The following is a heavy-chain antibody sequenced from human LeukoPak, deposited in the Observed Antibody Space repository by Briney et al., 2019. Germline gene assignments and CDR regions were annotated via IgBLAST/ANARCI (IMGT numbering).Heavy chain of an antibody. Sequence: ASVKVSCKVSGYTLTELSMHWVRQAPRKGLERMGGFDPEDGETIYAQKFQGRVTMTEDTSTDTAYMELSSLRSEDTAVYYCATVGSSLLTKRFDYWGQGTLVTVSS. D-gene: IGHD1-26*01. J-gene: IGHJ4*02. CDR2: FDPEDGET. CDR1: GYTLTELS. CDR3: ATVGSSLLTKRFDY. V-gene: IGHV1-24*01.